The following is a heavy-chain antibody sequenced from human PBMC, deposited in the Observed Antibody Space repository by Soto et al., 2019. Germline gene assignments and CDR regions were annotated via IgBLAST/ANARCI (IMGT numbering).Heavy chain of an antibody. CDR2: IYYSGET. CDR1: GVSISGTSYY. D-gene: IGHD3-16*02. V-gene: IGHV4-39*01. J-gene: IGHJ1*01. CDR3: ARHGSF. Sequence: SSETLSLTXTVSGVSISGTSYYWGWIRQTPAKGLEWIGTIYYSGETFYNPSLKSRVTISIDTSKNHSSLNLTSVTAADTAIYYCARHGSFWGQGALVTVSS.